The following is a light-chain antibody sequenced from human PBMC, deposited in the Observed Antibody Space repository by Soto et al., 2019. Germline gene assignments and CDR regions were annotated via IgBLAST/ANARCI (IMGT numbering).Light chain of an antibody. CDR3: GSYTGSIYV. CDR2: EVS. CDR1: SSDVGGYKF. J-gene: IGLJ1*01. Sequence: QSVLTQPASVSGSPGQSITISCTGTSSDVGGYKFVSWYQQHPGTAPKLMIYEVSNRPSGVSSRFSGSKSGNTASLTISGLQAEDAADYFCGSYTGSIYVFGNGTKLTVL. V-gene: IGLV2-14*01.